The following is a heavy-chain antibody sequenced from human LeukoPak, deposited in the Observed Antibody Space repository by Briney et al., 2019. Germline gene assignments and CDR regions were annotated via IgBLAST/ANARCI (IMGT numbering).Heavy chain of an antibody. D-gene: IGHD1-26*01. J-gene: IGHJ4*02. CDR3: ASLLGATAFDY. CDR1: GGSISSSSYY. Sequence: MPSETLSLTCSVSGGSISSSSYYWGWVRQPPGEGLEWIGSIYYNGSPYYNPSLKSRVTISIDTSKNQFSLKLSSVTAADTAVYYCASLLGATAFDYWGQGTLVTVSS. V-gene: IGHV4-39*01. CDR2: IYYNGSP.